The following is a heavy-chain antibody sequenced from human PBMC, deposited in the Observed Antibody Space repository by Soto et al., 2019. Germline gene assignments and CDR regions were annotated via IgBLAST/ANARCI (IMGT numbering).Heavy chain of an antibody. CDR3: AKARRLLKRGGAFDI. CDR2: FGTSANNT. D-gene: IGHD2-15*01. Sequence: EEQLLESGGGLVQPGGSLRISCVASGFTFSSSAMNWVRQAPGKGLEWVSTFGTSANNTYYADSVRGRFTISRDNSKNTLYLQMNSLRVDDTAVYCCAKARRLLKRGGAFDIWGQGTMVTVSS. V-gene: IGHV3-23*01. J-gene: IGHJ3*02. CDR1: GFTFSSSA.